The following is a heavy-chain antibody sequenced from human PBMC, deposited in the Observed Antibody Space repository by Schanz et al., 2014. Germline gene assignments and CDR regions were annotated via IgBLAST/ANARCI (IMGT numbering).Heavy chain of an antibody. D-gene: IGHD5-12*01. CDR1: GGTFSSDT. CDR2: IVPIAGIT. CDR3: ARDLTVDTGYVVHYYYYGMDV. Sequence: VQLEQSGAEVKKPGSSVKVSCKASGGTFSSDTFSWVRQAPGQGLEWMGRIVPIAGITNYAQRFQGRVTITRDTSASTAYMELTSLRSEDTAVYFCARDLTVDTGYVVHYYYYGMDVWGQGTTVTVSS. J-gene: IGHJ6*02. V-gene: IGHV1-69*08.